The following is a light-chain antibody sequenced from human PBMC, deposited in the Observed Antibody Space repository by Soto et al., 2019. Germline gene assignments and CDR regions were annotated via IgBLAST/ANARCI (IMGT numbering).Light chain of an antibody. CDR3: HQYRTAPLT. Sequence: EVVLTQSPGTLSLSPGERATLSCRASQSVAANYLAWYQQKRGQAPRLLIYGASSRATGIPDRFSGSGSGTDFTLNISRLEPEDFSVDYCHQYRTAPLTFGPGTKVDIK. CDR2: GAS. CDR1: QSVAANY. J-gene: IGKJ3*01. V-gene: IGKV3-20*01.